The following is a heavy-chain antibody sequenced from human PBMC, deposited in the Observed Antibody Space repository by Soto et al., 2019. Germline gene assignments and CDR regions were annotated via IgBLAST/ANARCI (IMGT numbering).Heavy chain of an antibody. J-gene: IGHJ4*02. CDR2: IWSDGSNK. Sequence: QAGGSLTLSCAASGFTFRTYGMHWVRQAPGKGLEWVAVIWSDGSNKYYADSVKGRVTISRDNSKNTLFLGMNSLRAEDTAVYYCATDSGSGPFDYWGQGTLVTVSS. V-gene: IGHV3-33*01. D-gene: IGHD2-15*01. CDR3: ATDSGSGPFDY. CDR1: GFTFRTYG.